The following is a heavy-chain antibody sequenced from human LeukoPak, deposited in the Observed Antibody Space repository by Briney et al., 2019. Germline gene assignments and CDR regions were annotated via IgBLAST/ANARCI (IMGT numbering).Heavy chain of an antibody. J-gene: IGHJ4*02. V-gene: IGHV1-18*01. CDR1: GYTFTSYG. D-gene: IGHD4-11*01. CDR2: ISAYNGNT. CDR3: ARVRGDDYSHHFDY. Sequence: GASVKVSCKASGYTFTSYGISWVRQAPGQGLEWMGWISAYNGNTNYAQKLQGRVTMTTDTSTSTAYMELRSLRSDDTAVYYCARVRGDDYSHHFDYWGQGTLVTVSS.